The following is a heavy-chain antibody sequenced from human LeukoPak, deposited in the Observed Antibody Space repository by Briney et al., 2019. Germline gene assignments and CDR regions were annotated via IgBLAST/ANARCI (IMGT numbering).Heavy chain of an antibody. CDR1: GGSFSGYY. V-gene: IGHV4-34*01. CDR3: TRGRGYHWFDP. CDR2: INHSGST. J-gene: IGHJ5*02. D-gene: IGHD1-1*01. Sequence: SETLSLTCAVYGGSFSGYYWSWIRQPPGKGLEWIGEINHSGSTNYNPSLKSRVTISVDTSKNQFSLKLSSVTTADTAVYYCTRGRGYHWFDPWGQGTLVTVSS.